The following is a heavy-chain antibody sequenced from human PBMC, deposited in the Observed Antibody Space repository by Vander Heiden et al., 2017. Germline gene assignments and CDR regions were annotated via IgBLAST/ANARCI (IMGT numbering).Heavy chain of an antibody. CDR1: GFTFSSYE. CDR2: ISSSGSNI. Sequence: EVQLVESGGGLVQPGGPLRLSCAASGFTFSSYEMNWVRQAPGKGLEWVSYISSSGSNIYYADSVKGRFTISRDNAKNSLYLQMNSLRAEDTAVYYCARAEWLAPSDYWGQGTLVTVSS. J-gene: IGHJ4*02. CDR3: ARAEWLAPSDY. D-gene: IGHD6-19*01. V-gene: IGHV3-48*03.